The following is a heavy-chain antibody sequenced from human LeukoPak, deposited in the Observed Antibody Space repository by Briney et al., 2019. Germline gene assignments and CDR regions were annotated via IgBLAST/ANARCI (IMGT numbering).Heavy chain of an antibody. CDR3: AKPMTDIVVVVAATPLGD. D-gene: IGHD2-15*01. Sequence: GGSLRLSCAASGFTFSSYAMSWVRQAPGKGLEWVSAISGSGGSTYYADSVKGRFTISRDNSKNTLYLQMNSLRAEDTAVYYCAKPMTDIVVVVAATPLGDWGQGTLVTVSS. J-gene: IGHJ4*02. CDR1: GFTFSSYA. CDR2: ISGSGGST. V-gene: IGHV3-23*01.